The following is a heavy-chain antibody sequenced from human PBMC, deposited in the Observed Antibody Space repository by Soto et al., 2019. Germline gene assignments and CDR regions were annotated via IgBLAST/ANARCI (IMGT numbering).Heavy chain of an antibody. V-gene: IGHV6-1*01. D-gene: IGHD6-6*01. CDR2: TYYRSKWYN. J-gene: IGHJ6*02. CDR3: ARVRSIAARSYYYYGMDV. Sequence: SQTLSLTCAISGDSVSSNSAALNWIRQSPSRGLEWLGRTYYRSKWYNDYAVSVKSRITINPDTSKNQFSLQLNSVTPEDTAVYYCARVRSIAARSYYYYGMDVWGQGTTVTVS. CDR1: GDSVSSNSAA.